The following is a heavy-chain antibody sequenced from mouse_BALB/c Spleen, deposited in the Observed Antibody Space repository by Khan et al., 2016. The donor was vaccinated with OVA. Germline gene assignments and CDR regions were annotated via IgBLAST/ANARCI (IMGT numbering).Heavy chain of an antibody. CDR1: GFTFSSYS. Sequence: EVELVESGGDLVKPGGSLKLSCAASGFTFSSYSMSWVRQTPDKRLEWVATISSDGDYTYYPDSVKGLFTISRDNAKNTLYLQMSSLKSEDTAMYYCASHLTGSFAYWGQGTLVTVSA. CDR3: ASHLTGSFAY. J-gene: IGHJ3*01. V-gene: IGHV5-6*01. CDR2: ISSDGDYT. D-gene: IGHD4-1*01.